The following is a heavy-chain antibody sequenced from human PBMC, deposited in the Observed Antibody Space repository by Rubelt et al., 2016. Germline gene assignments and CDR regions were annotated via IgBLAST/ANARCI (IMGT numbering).Heavy chain of an antibody. CDR3: ARKLAATAEFDY. J-gene: IGHJ4*02. CDR2: IKPNSGGT. D-gene: IGHD5-24*01. V-gene: IGHV1-2*06. Sequence: QVQLVQSGAEVKKPGASVKVSCKASGYTFTTYGISWVRQAPGQGLEWMGLIKPNSGGTIYAQNFQGRVTMTRDTSITTVYMELRGLTSDDTAVYYCARKLAATAEFDYWGQGALVTVSS. CDR1: GYTFTTYG.